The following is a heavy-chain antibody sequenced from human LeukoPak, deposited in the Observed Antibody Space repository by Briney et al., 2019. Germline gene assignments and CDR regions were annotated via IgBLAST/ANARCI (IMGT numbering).Heavy chain of an antibody. Sequence: GGSLRLSCAASGFTFSDYYMSWIRQAPGKGLEWVSYISSSGSTIYYADSVKGRFTISRDNAKNSLYLQMNSLRAEDTAVYYCAREPESLYYYDSSGYFFDYWGQGTLVTVSS. CDR1: GFTFSDYY. J-gene: IGHJ4*02. D-gene: IGHD3-22*01. CDR3: AREPESLYYYDSSGYFFDY. CDR2: ISSSGSTI. V-gene: IGHV3-11*04.